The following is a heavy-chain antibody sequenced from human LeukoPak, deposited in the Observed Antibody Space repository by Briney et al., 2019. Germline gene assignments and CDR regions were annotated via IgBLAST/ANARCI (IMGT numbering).Heavy chain of an antibody. Sequence: PGGSLRLSCAASGFTFSSYWMSWIRQPPGKGLEWIGEINHSGSTNYNPSLKSRVTISVDTSKNQFSLKLSSVTAADTAVYYCARRIPLNYDSSGYFDYWGQGTLVTVSS. J-gene: IGHJ4*02. V-gene: IGHV4-34*01. CDR1: GFTFSSYW. D-gene: IGHD3-22*01. CDR2: INHSGST. CDR3: ARRIPLNYDSSGYFDY.